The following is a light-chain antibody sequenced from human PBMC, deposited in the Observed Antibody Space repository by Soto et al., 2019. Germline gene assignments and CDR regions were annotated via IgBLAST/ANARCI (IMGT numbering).Light chain of an antibody. V-gene: IGKV1-6*01. J-gene: IGKJ2*02. CDR1: QGYRSD. Sequence: AIQVTQSPSSLSASVGDRVTITCRATQGYRSDLGWYQHKPGKAPKLLIYAASDLQAEVPSRFSGSGSGTDFILTTSSLQAEDFSTYYCLQDHDYQWTFGQGTKLEIK. CDR2: AAS. CDR3: LQDHDYQWT.